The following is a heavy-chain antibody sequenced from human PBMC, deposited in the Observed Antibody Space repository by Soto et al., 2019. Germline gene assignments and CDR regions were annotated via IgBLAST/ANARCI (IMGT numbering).Heavy chain of an antibody. D-gene: IGHD3-22*01. CDR1: GFTFTGYA. CDR3: ARDPSGDYDTAAYFDS. CDR2: TSFDERYK. V-gene: IGHV3-30*04. J-gene: IGHJ4*02. Sequence: QVQLVESGGGVVQPGRSLRLSCEASGFTFTGYAMHWVRQAPGKGLEWVAITSFDERYKFYAASVKGRFTISRDNSKNTLYLPMDSLRPEDTARYFCARDPSGDYDTAAYFDSWGQGALVIVSS.